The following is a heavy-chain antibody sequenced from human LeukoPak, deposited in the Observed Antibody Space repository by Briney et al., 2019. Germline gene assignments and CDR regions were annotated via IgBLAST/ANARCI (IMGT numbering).Heavy chain of an antibody. CDR3: ARHVVVTATYNWFDP. CDR2: IYYSGST. Sequence: SETLSLTCTVSGGSISSYYWSWIRQPPGKGLEWSGYIYYSGSTNYNPSLKSRVTISVDTSKNQFSLKLSSVTAADTAVYYCARHVVVTATYNWFDPWGQGTLVTVSS. CDR1: GGSISSYY. V-gene: IGHV4-59*08. D-gene: IGHD2-21*02. J-gene: IGHJ5*02.